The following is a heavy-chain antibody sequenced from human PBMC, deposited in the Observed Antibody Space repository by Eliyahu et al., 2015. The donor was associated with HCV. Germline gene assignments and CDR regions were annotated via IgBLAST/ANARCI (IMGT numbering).Heavy chain of an antibody. Sequence: QVQLQQWGAGLLRPSETLSLTCAVYGGSFSGYYWSWIRQPPGKGLEWIGEINHSGSTNYNPSLKSRVTISVDTSKNQFSLKLSSVTAADTAVYYCARDKAHCSGGSCYGAFDYWGQGTLVTVSS. D-gene: IGHD2-15*01. CDR2: INHSGST. CDR1: GGSFSGYY. CDR3: ARDKAHCSGGSCYGAFDY. J-gene: IGHJ4*02. V-gene: IGHV4-34*01.